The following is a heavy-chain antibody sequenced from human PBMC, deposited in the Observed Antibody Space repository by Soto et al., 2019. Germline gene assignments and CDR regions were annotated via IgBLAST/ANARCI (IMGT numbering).Heavy chain of an antibody. Sequence: LRRSCAASGFTFNNYDMHWVRQAPGEGLEWVAGFSRDLVSPLYGDSVKGRFTISRDNSKNTLYLQMNSLRVEDAAIYYCVKEGRVGVEGFDFWGQGTLVTVSS. J-gene: IGHJ4*02. CDR1: GFTFNNYD. CDR2: FSRDLVSP. V-gene: IGHV3-23*01. CDR3: VKEGRVGVEGFDF. D-gene: IGHD1-26*01.